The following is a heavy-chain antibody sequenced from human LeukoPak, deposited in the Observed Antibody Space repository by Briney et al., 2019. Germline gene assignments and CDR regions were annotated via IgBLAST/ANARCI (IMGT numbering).Heavy chain of an antibody. CDR1: GGSISSSSYY. J-gene: IGHJ4*02. V-gene: IGHV4-39*07. CDR2: IYYSGST. Sequence: SETLSLTCTVSGGSISSSSYYWGWIRQPPRKGLEWIGSIYYSGSTYYNPSLKSRVTISVDTSKNQFSLKLSSVTAADTAVYYCASKDYAKGYFDYWGQGTLVTVSS. D-gene: IGHD4-17*01. CDR3: ASKDYAKGYFDY.